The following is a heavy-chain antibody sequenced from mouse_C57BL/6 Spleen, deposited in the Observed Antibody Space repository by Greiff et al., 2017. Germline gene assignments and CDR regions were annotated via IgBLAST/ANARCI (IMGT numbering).Heavy chain of an antibody. D-gene: IGHD2-3*01. V-gene: IGHV5-6*01. CDR2: ISSGGSYT. J-gene: IGHJ3*01. CDR3: ARQNYDGYSWFAY. Sequence: DVQLVESGGDLVKPGGSLKLSCAASGFTFSSYGMSWVRQTPDKRLEWVATISSGGSYTYYPDSVKGRFTISRDNAKNTLYLQMSSLKSEDTAMYYCARQNYDGYSWFAYWGQGTLVTVSA. CDR1: GFTFSSYG.